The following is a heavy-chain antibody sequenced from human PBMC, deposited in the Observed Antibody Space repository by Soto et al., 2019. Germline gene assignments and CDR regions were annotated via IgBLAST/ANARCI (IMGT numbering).Heavy chain of an antibody. Sequence: EVQLVESGGGLDQRGGSLRLSCVVSEFTFSSSWMHWVRQGPGKGLVWVSRINSDGSSTNYADSVKGRFTTSRDNAKNMLYLQMNSLRDEDTALYYCVTGWADYWGQGTLVTVSS. CDR1: EFTFSSSW. J-gene: IGHJ4*02. CDR2: INSDGSST. CDR3: VTGWADY. V-gene: IGHV3-74*01. D-gene: IGHD1-26*01.